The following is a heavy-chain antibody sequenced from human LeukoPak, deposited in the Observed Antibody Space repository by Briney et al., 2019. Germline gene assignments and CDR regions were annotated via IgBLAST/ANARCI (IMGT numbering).Heavy chain of an antibody. Sequence: ASVKVSCKASGYTFTSYATNWVRQAPGQGLEWMGWINTNTGNPTYAQGFTGRFVFSLDTSVSTAYLQISSLKAEDTAVYYCASSRDGYNYRIDAFDIWGQGTMVTVSS. V-gene: IGHV7-4-1*02. CDR3: ASSRDGYNYRIDAFDI. CDR2: INTNTGNP. D-gene: IGHD5-24*01. J-gene: IGHJ3*02. CDR1: GYTFTSYA.